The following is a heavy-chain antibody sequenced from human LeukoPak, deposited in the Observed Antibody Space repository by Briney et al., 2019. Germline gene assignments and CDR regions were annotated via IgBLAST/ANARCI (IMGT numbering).Heavy chain of an antibody. J-gene: IGHJ4*02. Sequence: GGSLRLSCAASGFTFSNYWMSWVRQAPGKGLEWVANIKQDGSEKYYVYSVKGRFTIYRDNAKNSLYLQMNSLRAEDTAVYYCARDKGTVTIFDCWGQGTLATVSS. V-gene: IGHV3-7*01. CDR1: GFTFSNYW. CDR2: IKQDGSEK. D-gene: IGHD4-11*01. CDR3: ARDKGTVTIFDC.